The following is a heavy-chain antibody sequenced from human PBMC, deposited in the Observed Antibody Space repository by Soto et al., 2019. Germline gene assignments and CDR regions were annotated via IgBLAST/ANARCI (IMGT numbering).Heavy chain of an antibody. Sequence: EVQLVESGGGLVKPGGSLRLSCAASGFTFSSYSMNWVRQAPGKGLEWVSSISSSSSYIYYADSVKGRFTISRDNAKNSLYLQMNSLRAEDTAVYYCARGEVCRYYGSGCIEYWGQGTLVTVSS. D-gene: IGHD3-10*01. CDR1: GFTFSSYS. J-gene: IGHJ4*02. CDR2: ISSSSSYI. CDR3: ARGEVCRYYGSGCIEY. V-gene: IGHV3-21*01.